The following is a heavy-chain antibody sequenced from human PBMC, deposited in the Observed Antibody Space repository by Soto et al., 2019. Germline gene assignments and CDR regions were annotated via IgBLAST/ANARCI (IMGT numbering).Heavy chain of an antibody. CDR1: GGTFSSYA. J-gene: IGHJ6*02. D-gene: IGHD3-10*01. Sequence: SVKVSCKASGGTFSSYAISWVRQAPGQGLEWMGGIIPIFGTANYAQKFQGRVTITADESTSTAYMELSSLRSEDTAVYYCARGGNNMVRGVIIKRHYYYGMDVWG. CDR3: ARGGNNMVRGVIIKRHYYYGMDV. CDR2: IIPIFGTA. V-gene: IGHV1-69*13.